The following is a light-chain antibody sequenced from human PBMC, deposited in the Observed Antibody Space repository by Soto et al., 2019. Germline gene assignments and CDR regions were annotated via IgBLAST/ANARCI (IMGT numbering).Light chain of an antibody. V-gene: IGKV3-15*01. CDR1: QSISYN. CDR2: GAS. Sequence: EIVMTQSPATLSVSPGERATLSCRASQSISYNLAWYQQKPGQAPRLLIYGASTRATGIPARFSGSGSGTEFNLTIRSMQSADFAVYYCPKYNNWPPYTFGQGTKLEIK. CDR3: PKYNNWPPYT. J-gene: IGKJ2*01.